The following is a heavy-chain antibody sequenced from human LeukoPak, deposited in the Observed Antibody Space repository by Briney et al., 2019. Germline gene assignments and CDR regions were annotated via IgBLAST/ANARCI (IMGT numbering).Heavy chain of an antibody. CDR3: ARDPRGSYDSNSYPWYFDL. V-gene: IGHV3-48*04. CDR1: GFTFSSYN. J-gene: IGHJ2*01. Sequence: GGSLRLSCAASGFTFSSYNMNWVRHAPGEGLEWVSYISRSSSTIHFADSVRGRFTVSRDNAKNSLYLHVNSLRAEDTAMYYCARDPRGSYDSNSYPWYFDLWGHGTLVTVSS. D-gene: IGHD3-22*01. CDR2: ISRSSSTI.